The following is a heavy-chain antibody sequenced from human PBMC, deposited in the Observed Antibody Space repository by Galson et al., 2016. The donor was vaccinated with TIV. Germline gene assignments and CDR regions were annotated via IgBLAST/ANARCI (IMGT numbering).Heavy chain of an antibody. CDR1: GFSLSDTGVA. CDR2: IYWNGDK. Sequence: PALVKPTQTLTLTCTFSGFSLSDTGVAVGWIRQPPGKALEWLALIYWNGDKHPSPSLKNRLAITTTTSKNQVYLSMTNMDPMDTATYYLAHISYSDFESYFGFGYWGQGALITVSS. CDR3: AHISYSDFESYFGFGY. V-gene: IGHV2-5*01. J-gene: IGHJ4*02. D-gene: IGHD3-22*01.